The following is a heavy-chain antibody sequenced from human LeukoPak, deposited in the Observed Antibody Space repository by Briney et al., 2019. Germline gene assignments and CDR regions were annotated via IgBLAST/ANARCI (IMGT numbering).Heavy chain of an antibody. V-gene: IGHV3-33*08. CDR2: IWYDGSNK. Sequence: AGGSLRLSCAASGLTFSSHWMHWVRQAPGKGLEWVAVIWYDGSNKYYADSVKGRFTISRDNSKNTLYLQMNSLRAEDTAVYYCAREGQAYCGGDCYVDYWGQGTLVTVSS. CDR1: GLTFSSHW. D-gene: IGHD2-21*02. CDR3: AREGQAYCGGDCYVDY. J-gene: IGHJ4*02.